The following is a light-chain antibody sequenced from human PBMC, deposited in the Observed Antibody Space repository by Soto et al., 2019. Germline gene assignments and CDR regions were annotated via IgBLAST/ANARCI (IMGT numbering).Light chain of an antibody. J-gene: IGKJ1*01. CDR1: QSISSTF. Sequence: EIVLTQSPGTLSLSPGERATLSCRASQSISSTFLAWYQQKPGQAPRLLIHSAPSRATGIPDRFSGSGSGTDFTLTISRLEPEDFAVYYCQQYRRSPRTFGQGTKVEMK. V-gene: IGKV3-20*01. CDR3: QQYRRSPRT. CDR2: SAP.